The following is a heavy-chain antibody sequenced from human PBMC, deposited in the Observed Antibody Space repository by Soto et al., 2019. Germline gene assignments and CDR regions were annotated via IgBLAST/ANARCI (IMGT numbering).Heavy chain of an antibody. Sequence: QMQLQASGPGLVKPSETLSLTCNVSGASVSHGYRSWIRQPPGKGLEWIGFMYFGGSFNYNPSLTSRATISVETSKNQFSMKLTFVTASDTAVYYCARSYYDSTGFAVDPWGQGTLVTVS. V-gene: IGHV4-59*02. CDR3: ARSYYDSTGFAVDP. J-gene: IGHJ5*02. CDR1: GASVSHGY. CDR2: MYFGGSF. D-gene: IGHD3-22*01.